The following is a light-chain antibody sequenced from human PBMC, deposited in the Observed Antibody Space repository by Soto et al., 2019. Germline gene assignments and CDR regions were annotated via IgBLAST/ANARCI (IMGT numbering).Light chain of an antibody. J-gene: IGLJ2*01. Sequence: QSVLTQPHSASGTPGQRVTISCSGSNSNIGSNTVSWYQQLPGTAPKSLIYSDNQRPSGVPDRISGSTSGTSASLAISGLQSEDEAEYYCAAWDDSLRGLVFGGGTKLTVL. CDR1: NSNIGSNT. CDR2: SDN. CDR3: AAWDDSLRGLV. V-gene: IGLV1-44*01.